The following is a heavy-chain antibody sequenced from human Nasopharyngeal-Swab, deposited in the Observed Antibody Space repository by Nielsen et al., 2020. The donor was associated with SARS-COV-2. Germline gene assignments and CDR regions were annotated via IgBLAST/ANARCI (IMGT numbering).Heavy chain of an antibody. Sequence: SVKVSCKASGGTFSSYAISWVRQAPGQGLEWMGGIIPIFGTANYAQKFQGRVTMTRDTSTSTVYMELSSLRSEDTAVYYCARDGEATAWDFDYWGQGTLVTVSS. V-gene: IGHV1-69*05. CDR2: IIPIFGTA. J-gene: IGHJ4*02. CDR1: GGTFSSYA. D-gene: IGHD6-13*01. CDR3: ARDGEATAWDFDY.